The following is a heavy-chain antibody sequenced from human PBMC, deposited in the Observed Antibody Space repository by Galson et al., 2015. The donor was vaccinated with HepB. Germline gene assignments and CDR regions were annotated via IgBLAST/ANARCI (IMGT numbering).Heavy chain of an antibody. J-gene: IGHJ2*01. CDR1: HGSISSGDYS. V-gene: IGHV4-30-2*01. Sequence: QLQLQESGSGLVKPSQTLSLTCAVSHGSISSGDYSWGWIRQPPGKGLEWVGYIYHRRSIPSPPSLQIRVPISVDRSKNQFSLNLRSVTAADTAVYYCVRPTSLGISAEYFEIWGRGTLVTVSS. CDR3: VRPTSLGISAEYFEI. CDR2: IYHRRSI. D-gene: IGHD1-1*01.